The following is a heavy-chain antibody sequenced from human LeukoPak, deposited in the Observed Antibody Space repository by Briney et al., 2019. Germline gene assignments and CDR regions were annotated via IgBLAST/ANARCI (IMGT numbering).Heavy chain of an antibody. CDR1: GGSISSYY. D-gene: IGHD3-10*01. V-gene: IGHV4-59*01. CDR3: ARSQNYYGSGDY. CDR2: IYYTGST. Sequence: SETLSLTCTVSGGSISSYYWSWIRQPPGKALEWIGYIYYTGSTYYNPSLEGRVTISVDTSRNHFSVKLSSVTAADTAVYYCARSQNYYGSGDYWSQGTLVTVSS. J-gene: IGHJ4*02.